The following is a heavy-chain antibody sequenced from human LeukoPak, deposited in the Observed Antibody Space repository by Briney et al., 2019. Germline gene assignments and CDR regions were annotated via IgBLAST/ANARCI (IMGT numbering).Heavy chain of an antibody. Sequence: GGSLRLSCEASGFTFSSSGMHWVRQAPGKGLEWVTFIRPDGSNKNYADSVKGRFTISRDNSKNTLYLQMNSLRAEDTAVYYCAKGRHGDYIWDYWGQGTLVTVSS. D-gene: IGHD4-17*01. CDR1: GFTFSSSG. CDR2: IRPDGSNK. V-gene: IGHV3-30*02. CDR3: AKGRHGDYIWDY. J-gene: IGHJ4*02.